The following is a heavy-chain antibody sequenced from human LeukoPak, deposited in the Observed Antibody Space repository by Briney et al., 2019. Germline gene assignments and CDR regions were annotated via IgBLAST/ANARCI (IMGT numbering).Heavy chain of an antibody. V-gene: IGHV4-34*01. CDR1: GGSFSGYY. CDR3: ARAQIYYGGTSQGDY. CDR2: INHSGST. Sequence: SETLSLTCAVYGGSFSGYYWSWIRQPPGKGLEWIGEINHSGSTNYNPSLKSRVTISVDTSKNQFSLKLSSVTAADTAVYYCARAQIYYGGTSQGDYWGQGTLVTVSS. J-gene: IGHJ4*02. D-gene: IGHD4-23*01.